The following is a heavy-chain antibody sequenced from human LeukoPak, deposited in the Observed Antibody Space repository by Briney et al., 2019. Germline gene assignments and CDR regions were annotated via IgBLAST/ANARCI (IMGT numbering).Heavy chain of an antibody. CDR2: ISPSSDGI. CDR3: VRDNFGDYLPFF. D-gene: IGHD4-17*01. Sequence: GGSLRLSCADSRFSFNTYSMNWVRQAPGKGLEWVSSISPSSDGIFYADSLRGRFTVSRDNAKNLLYLHLNSLRVEDTAVYFCVRDNFGDYLPFFWGQGTLVTVSS. CDR1: RFSFNTYS. J-gene: IGHJ4*02. V-gene: IGHV3-21*01.